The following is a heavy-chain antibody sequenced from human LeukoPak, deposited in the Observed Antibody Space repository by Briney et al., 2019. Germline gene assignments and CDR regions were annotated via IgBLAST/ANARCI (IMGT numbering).Heavy chain of an antibody. CDR1: ADTFTSYY. D-gene: IGHD5-24*01. Sequence: ASVKVSCKASADTFTSYYIHWVRQAPGQGLEWLGLINPTDDSTSYAQKFQGRVTVTRDTSTSTVYMELSSLRSEDTAVYYCAREGDGYKKFDYWAQGILVTVSS. J-gene: IGHJ4*02. CDR3: AREGDGYKKFDY. CDR2: INPTDDST. V-gene: IGHV1-46*01.